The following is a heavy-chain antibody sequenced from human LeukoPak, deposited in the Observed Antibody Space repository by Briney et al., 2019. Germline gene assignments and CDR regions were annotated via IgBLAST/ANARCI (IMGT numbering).Heavy chain of an antibody. CDR1: GFIFSQHS. CDR2: ITATGSFV. Sequence: PGGSLRLSCATSGFIFSQHSMGWVRQAPGKGLEWVASITATGSFVYYADSVRGRFTISRDNTKDVLFLHMLRLRAEDTAVYYCARDAKYSSSWAYNWFDPWGQGTLVTVSS. V-gene: IGHV3-21*06. D-gene: IGHD6-13*01. J-gene: IGHJ5*02. CDR3: ARDAKYSSSWAYNWFDP.